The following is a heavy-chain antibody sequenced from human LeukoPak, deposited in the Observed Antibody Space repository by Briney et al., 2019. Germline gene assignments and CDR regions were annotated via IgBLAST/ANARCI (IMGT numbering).Heavy chain of an antibody. Sequence: GESLKISCKGSGYSFTTHWIAWVRQMPGKGLEWMGIIHPGDSDTRYSPSLQGQVTISADKSISTAYLQWSSPKASDTAMYYCARAYGYCSAGSCYYYGMDVWGQGTTVTVSS. J-gene: IGHJ6*02. V-gene: IGHV5-51*01. D-gene: IGHD2-15*01. CDR2: IHPGDSDT. CDR1: GYSFTTHW. CDR3: ARAYGYCSAGSCYYYGMDV.